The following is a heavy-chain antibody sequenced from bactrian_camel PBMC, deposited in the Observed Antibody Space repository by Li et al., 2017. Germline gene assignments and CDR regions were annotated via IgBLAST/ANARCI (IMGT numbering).Heavy chain of an antibody. Sequence: HVQLVESGGGSVQPEGSLKLTCEVSGFNFGGYYINWARQTPGKELEWVASIYNDGTHPRYSDSVKGRFTISQDSAKHILYLQMHSLKPEDTATYYCAARSVGWCPLFEHWLGKRAYTPGGYFANWGQGTHVTVS. CDR3: AARSVGWCPLFEHWLGKRAYTPGGYFAN. CDR2: IYNDGTHP. D-gene: IGHD1*01. V-gene: IGHV3S6*01. CDR1: GFNFGGYY. J-gene: IGHJ6*01.